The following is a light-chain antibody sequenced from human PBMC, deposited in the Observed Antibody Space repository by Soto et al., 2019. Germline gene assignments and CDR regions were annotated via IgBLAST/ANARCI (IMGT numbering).Light chain of an antibody. J-gene: IGLJ1*01. V-gene: IGLV2-14*01. CDR2: EVS. CDR3: SSYTSSRAYV. Sequence: QSLPTQPASVSVSPGQSITISCTGTSSDVGGYNYVSWYQQQSVKAPKLMIHEVSNRPSGVSNRFSGSKSGNTASLNISGLQAEDEADYYCSSYTSSRAYVFGIGTKVTVL. CDR1: SSDVGGYNY.